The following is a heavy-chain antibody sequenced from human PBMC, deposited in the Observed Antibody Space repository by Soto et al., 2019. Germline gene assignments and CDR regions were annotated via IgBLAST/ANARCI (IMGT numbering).Heavy chain of an antibody. Sequence: GESLKISCKGSGYSFTNYWIGWVRQMPGKGLEWMGVIYPGDSDTTYSPSFQGQVTISADKSIRSAFLQWRSLKASDAAMYYSAVRHSFRAPAYWGQGTQVTVSS. V-gene: IGHV5-51*01. J-gene: IGHJ4*02. CDR1: GYSFTNYW. D-gene: IGHD1-26*01. CDR3: AVRHSFRAPAY. CDR2: IYPGDSDT.